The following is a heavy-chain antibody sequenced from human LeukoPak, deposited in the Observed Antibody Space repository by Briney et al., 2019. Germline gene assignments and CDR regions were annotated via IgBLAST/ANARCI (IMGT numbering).Heavy chain of an antibody. J-gene: IGHJ3*02. Sequence: PSETLSLTCTVSGGSISYYYWSWIRQPPGKGLEWIGYVYYSWSNRYNPSRKSRVTISLDTSKHQFSLKLNSVTAADTAVYYGARHAYCGGDCFGGAFEIWGQGTMVTVSS. CDR2: VYYSWSN. V-gene: IGHV4-59*08. CDR1: GGSISYYY. D-gene: IGHD2-21*02. CDR3: ARHAYCGGDCFGGAFEI.